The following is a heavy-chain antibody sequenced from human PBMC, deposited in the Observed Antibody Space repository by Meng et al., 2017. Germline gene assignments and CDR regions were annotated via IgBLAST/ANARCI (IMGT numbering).Heavy chain of an antibody. CDR2: ISYDGSNK. J-gene: IGHJ5*02. CDR1: GFTFSSYA. D-gene: IGHD2-2*01. CDR3: ARDVAEYQLPDLRGNWFDP. V-gene: IGHV3-30*04. Sequence: GESLKISCAASGFTFSSYAMHWVRQAPGKGLEWVAVISYDGSNKYYADSVKGRFTISRDNSKNTLYLQMNSLRAEDTAVYYCARDVAEYQLPDLRGNWFDPWGQGTLVTVSS.